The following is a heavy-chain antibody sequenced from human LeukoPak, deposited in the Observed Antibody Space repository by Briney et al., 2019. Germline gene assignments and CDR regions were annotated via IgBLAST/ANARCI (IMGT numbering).Heavy chain of an antibody. Sequence: PGGSLRLSCAASGFTFSSYAMSWVRQAPGKGLEWVSAIGVGGGSTYYADSVKGRFTISRDNSKNTLYLQMNSLRAEDTAVYYCAKGGLLLGYCSGGSRYSVDYWGQGTLVTVSS. J-gene: IGHJ4*02. D-gene: IGHD2-15*01. V-gene: IGHV3-23*01. CDR2: IGVGGGST. CDR3: AKGGLLLGYCSGGSRYSVDY. CDR1: GFTFSSYA.